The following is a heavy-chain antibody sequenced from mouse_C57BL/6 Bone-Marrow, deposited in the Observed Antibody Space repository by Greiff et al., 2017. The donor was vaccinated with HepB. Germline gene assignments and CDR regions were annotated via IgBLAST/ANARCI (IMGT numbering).Heavy chain of an antibody. D-gene: IGHD2-5*01. CDR1: GFSLTSYG. CDR2: IWSGGRT. V-gene: IGHV2-2*01. J-gene: IGHJ2*01. Sequence: QVQLQQSGPGLVQPSPTLSITCTASGFSLTSYGVHWVRQSPGKGLEWLGVIWSGGRTDHNAAFISRLSISKDNSKSQVFFKMNSLQADDTAIYYCARMGVTVPADFWRQGTTLTVPT. CDR3: ARMGVTVPADF.